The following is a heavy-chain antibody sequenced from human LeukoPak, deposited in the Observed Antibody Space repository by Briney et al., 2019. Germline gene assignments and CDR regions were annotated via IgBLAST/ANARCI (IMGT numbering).Heavy chain of an antibody. CDR2: ITNGGSYT. V-gene: IGHV3-11*03. J-gene: IGHJ4*02. Sequence: GGSLRLSCAASGFTFSDYYMTWIRQAPGKGLEWVSYITNGGSYTNYADSVKGRFTISRDNAKNSLYLQMNSLRAGDTAVYYCARSFSSGWIDYRAQGTLVTVSS. D-gene: IGHD6-19*01. CDR1: GFTFSDYY. CDR3: ARSFSSGWIDY.